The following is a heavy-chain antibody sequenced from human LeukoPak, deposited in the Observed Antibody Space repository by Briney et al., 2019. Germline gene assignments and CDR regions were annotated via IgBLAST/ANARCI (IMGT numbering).Heavy chain of an antibody. Sequence: GGSLRLSCAASGFTFSSYWMSWVRQAPGKGLEWVANIKHDGSEKYYVDSVKGRFTISRDNAKNSLYLQMNSLRAEDTAVYYCARGRAAAGAYYFDYWGQGTLVTVSS. V-gene: IGHV3-7*01. CDR1: GFTFSSYW. CDR2: IKHDGSEK. CDR3: ARGRAAAGAYYFDY. D-gene: IGHD6-13*01. J-gene: IGHJ4*02.